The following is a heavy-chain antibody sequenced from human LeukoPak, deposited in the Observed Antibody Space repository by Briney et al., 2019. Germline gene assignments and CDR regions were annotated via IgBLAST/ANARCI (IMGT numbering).Heavy chain of an antibody. J-gene: IGHJ2*01. CDR1: GFTFSSYA. D-gene: IGHD3-3*01. CDR3: ARGDLNYWYFDL. CDR2: ISGSGGST. V-gene: IGHV3-23*01. Sequence: GGSLRLSCAASGFTFSSYAMSWVRQAPGKGLEWVSAISGSGGSTYYADSVKGRFTISRDNAKNTLYLQMNSLRAEDTAVYYCARGDLNYWYFDLWGRGTLVTVSS.